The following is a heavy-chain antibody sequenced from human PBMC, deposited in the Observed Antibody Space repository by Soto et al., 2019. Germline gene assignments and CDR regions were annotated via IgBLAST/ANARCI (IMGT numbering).Heavy chain of an antibody. Sequence: QVHLVESGGGVVQPGRSLRLSCAASGFTFSTTGMHWVRQAPGKGLEWVAMISHDGGVKHYTDSVKGRFTISRDTSNNTVYLQMNSLRPADTDMYHCAKDLYGAGWYNYFDPWGQGTLVTVSS. CDR2: ISHDGGVK. D-gene: IGHD6-19*01. V-gene: IGHV3-30*18. J-gene: IGHJ5*02. CDR3: AKDLYGAGWYNYFDP. CDR1: GFTFSTTG.